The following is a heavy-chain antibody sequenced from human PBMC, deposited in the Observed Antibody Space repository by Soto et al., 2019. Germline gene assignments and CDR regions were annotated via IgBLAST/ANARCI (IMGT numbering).Heavy chain of an antibody. Sequence: QVQLVQSGGEVAKPGASVKVSSKASGYTFTNYGINWVRHAPGLGLEWMGWINVYNGKTNYAQKFQARVTMTTDTSTNSVYMELRSLRSDDTAVYYCARGPDPTYFDYWGQGTLVIVSS. CDR1: GYTFTNYG. CDR2: INVYNGKT. V-gene: IGHV1-18*01. CDR3: ARGPDPTYFDY. J-gene: IGHJ4*02.